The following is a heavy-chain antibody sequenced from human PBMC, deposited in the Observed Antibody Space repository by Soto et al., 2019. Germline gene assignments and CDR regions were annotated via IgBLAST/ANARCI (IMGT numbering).Heavy chain of an antibody. CDR1: GDSVSSGGYY. V-gene: IGHV4-61*08. CDR2: ISNSGAS. J-gene: IGHJ5*02. D-gene: IGHD5-12*01. Sequence: SETLSLTCTVSGDSVSSGGYYWTWIRQPPGKGLEWIGYISNSGASSYNPSLKSRVTISLDTSKNQFSLKITSVTTADTAVYYCARGAQWLRSDNWFDPWGQGNLVSVSS. CDR3: ARGAQWLRSDNWFDP.